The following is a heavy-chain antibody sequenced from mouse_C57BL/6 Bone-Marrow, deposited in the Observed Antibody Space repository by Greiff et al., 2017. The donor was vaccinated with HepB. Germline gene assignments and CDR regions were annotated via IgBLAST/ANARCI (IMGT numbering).Heavy chain of an antibody. CDR3: ARDFDGYYLDY. J-gene: IGHJ2*01. D-gene: IGHD2-3*01. Sequence: QVQLQQSGPELVKPGASVKISCKASGYAFSSSWMNWVKQRPGKGLEWIGRIYPGDGDTNYNGKFKGKATLTADKSSSTAYMQLSILTSEDSAVYFCARDFDGYYLDYWGQGTTLTVSS. CDR1: GYAFSSSW. CDR2: IYPGDGDT. V-gene: IGHV1-82*01.